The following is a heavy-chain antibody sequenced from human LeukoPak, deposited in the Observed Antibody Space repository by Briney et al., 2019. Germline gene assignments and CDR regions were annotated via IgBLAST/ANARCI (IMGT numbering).Heavy chain of an antibody. Sequence: PSETLSLTCAVYGGSFSGYYWSWIRQPPGKGLEWIGYIYYSGSTNYNPSLKSRVTISVDTSKNQFSLKLSSVTSADTAVYYWARRRWSSGWLEYWGHGALVT. V-gene: IGHV4-59*01. CDR2: IYYSGST. CDR1: GGSFSGYY. CDR3: ARRRWSSGWLEY. D-gene: IGHD6-19*01. J-gene: IGHJ5*01.